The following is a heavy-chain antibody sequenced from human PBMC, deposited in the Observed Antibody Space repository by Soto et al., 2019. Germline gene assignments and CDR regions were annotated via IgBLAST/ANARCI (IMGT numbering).Heavy chain of an antibody. V-gene: IGHV4-4*02. D-gene: IGHD3-22*01. CDR3: ASRGSGSSTWFDL. CDR2: IYHRGST. J-gene: IGHJ2*01. CDR1: GGSISSSNW. Sequence: QVQLQESGPGLVKPSGTLSLTCAVSGGSISSSNWWTWVRQPPGKGLEWIGEIYHRGSTNYNPSLKSRVTKSVDKSKNQFSLKLSSVSAADTAMYYCASRGSGSSTWFDLWGRGTLVTVSS.